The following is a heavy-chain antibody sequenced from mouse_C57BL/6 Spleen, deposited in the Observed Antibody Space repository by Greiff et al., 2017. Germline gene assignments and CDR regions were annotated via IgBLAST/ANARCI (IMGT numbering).Heavy chain of an antibody. J-gene: IGHJ3*01. CDR1: GYTFTSYW. Sequence: QVQLQQPGAELVKPGASVKMSCKASGYTFTSYWITWVKQRPGQGLEWIGDIYPGSGSTNYNEKFKSKATLTVDTSSSTAYMQLSSLTSEDSAVYYCARWEYYDYDWFAYWGQGTLVTVSA. D-gene: IGHD2-4*01. V-gene: IGHV1-55*01. CDR3: ARWEYYDYDWFAY. CDR2: IYPGSGST.